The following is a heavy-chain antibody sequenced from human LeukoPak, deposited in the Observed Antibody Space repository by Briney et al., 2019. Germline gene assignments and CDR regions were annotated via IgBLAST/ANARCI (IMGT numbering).Heavy chain of an antibody. CDR3: ARDRVEDYGDYDKAIRF. J-gene: IGHJ4*02. D-gene: IGHD4-17*01. CDR1: GYTFTSYD. V-gene: IGHV1-8*01. Sequence: GASVKVSCKASGYTFTSYDINWVRQATGQGLEWMGWMNPNSGNTGYAQKFQGRVTMTTDTSTSTAYMELRSLRSDDTAVYYCARDRVEDYGDYDKAIRFWGQGTLVTVSS. CDR2: MNPNSGNT.